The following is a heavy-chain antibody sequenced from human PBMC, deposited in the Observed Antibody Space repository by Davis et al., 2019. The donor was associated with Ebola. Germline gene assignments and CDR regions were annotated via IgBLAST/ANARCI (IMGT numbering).Heavy chain of an antibody. CDR3: AREIAAVNNHGMDV. V-gene: IGHV4-39*02. CDR1: GGSISSSDYC. CDR2: ICYNGNT. Sequence: PSETLSLTCTVFGGSISSSDYCWGWIRQPPGKELKWIGSICYNGNTYYKPSLKSRVTISVDTSKTQFSLKVNSVTAADTAVYYCAREIAAVNNHGMDVWGRGTAVSVSS. D-gene: IGHD6-25*01. J-gene: IGHJ6*02.